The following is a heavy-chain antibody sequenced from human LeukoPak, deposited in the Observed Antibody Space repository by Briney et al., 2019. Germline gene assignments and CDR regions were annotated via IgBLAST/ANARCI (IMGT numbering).Heavy chain of an antibody. Sequence: GASVKVSCKASGYTFTSYGIRWVRQAPGQGLEWMGWISAYNGNTNYAQKLQGRVTMTTDTSTSTAYMELRSLRSDDTAVYYCARDDSSSWYEVMDYWGQGTLVTVSS. CDR2: ISAYNGNT. V-gene: IGHV1-18*01. D-gene: IGHD6-13*01. J-gene: IGHJ4*02. CDR3: ARDDSSSWYEVMDY. CDR1: GYTFTSYG.